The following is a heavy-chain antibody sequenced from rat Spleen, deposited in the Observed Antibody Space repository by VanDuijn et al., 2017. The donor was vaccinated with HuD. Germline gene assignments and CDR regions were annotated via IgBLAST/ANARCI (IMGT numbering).Heavy chain of an antibody. D-gene: IGHD4-3*01. CDR2: ISTGYYDT. CDR3: TRDNSGYFDY. Sequence: EVQLVESDGDLVQPGRSLKLSCAASGFTFSDFDMAWVRQAPTKGLEWVASISTGYYDTYYRDSVHGRFISSREDAKNTQYLQMNSLRSEDRPTYYCTRDNSGYFDYWGQGVMVTVYS. J-gene: IGHJ2*01. V-gene: IGHV5S13*01. CDR1: GFTFSDFD.